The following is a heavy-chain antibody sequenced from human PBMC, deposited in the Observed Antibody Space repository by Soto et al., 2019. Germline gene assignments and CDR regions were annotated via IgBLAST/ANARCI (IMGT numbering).Heavy chain of an antibody. CDR3: ASDYYLVCDV. Sequence: GASVKVSCKASGYTFTDSHIHWVRQAPGQRLEWMGWVNADTGDRNYAQRFQGRLTLTRDTSITTAYMALTSLTSDDTAVYFCASDYYLVCDVWGQGTMVTVSS. CDR1: GYTFTDSH. D-gene: IGHD3-22*01. J-gene: IGHJ4*02. CDR2: VNADTGDR. V-gene: IGHV1-2*02.